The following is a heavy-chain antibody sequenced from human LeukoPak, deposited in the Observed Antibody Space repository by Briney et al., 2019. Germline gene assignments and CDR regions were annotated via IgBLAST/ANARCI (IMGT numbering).Heavy chain of an antibody. CDR3: ARVSGSYPYYFDY. CDR2: IYYSGST. Sequence: PSETLSLTCTVSGGSISSYYWSWIRQPPGKGLEWIGYIYYSGSTNYNPSLKSRVTISADTSKNQFSLKLSSVTAADTAVYYCARVSGSYPYYFDYWGQGTLVTVSS. CDR1: GGSISSYY. V-gene: IGHV4-59*01. D-gene: IGHD1-26*01. J-gene: IGHJ4*02.